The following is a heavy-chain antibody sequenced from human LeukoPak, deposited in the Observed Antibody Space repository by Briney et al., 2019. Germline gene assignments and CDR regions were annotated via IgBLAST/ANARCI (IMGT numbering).Heavy chain of an antibody. CDR3: AGYDFWSGYCNY. V-gene: IGHV4-61*02. J-gene: IGHJ4*02. CDR1: GGSISSTSYY. Sequence: SQTLSLTCTVSGGSISSTSYYWSWIRQPAGKGLEWIGRIYTSGSTNYNPSLTSRVTISVDPSNNQFSLKLSSVTAADTAVYYCAGYDFWSGYCNYWGQGTLVTVSS. CDR2: IYTSGST. D-gene: IGHD3-3*01.